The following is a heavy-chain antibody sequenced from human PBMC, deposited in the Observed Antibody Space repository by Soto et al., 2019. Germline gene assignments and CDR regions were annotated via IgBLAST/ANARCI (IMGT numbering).Heavy chain of an antibody. Sequence: WRSLRLFCAASGFTFSSYGMHWVRQAPGKGLEWVAVIWYDGSNKYYADSVKGRFTISGDNSKNTLYLQMNSMRAEDTVVYYCARDGDQWELLPLGYWGQGTLV. J-gene: IGHJ4*02. CDR1: GFTFSSYG. CDR3: ARDGDQWELLPLGY. CDR2: IWYDGSNK. V-gene: IGHV3-33*01. D-gene: IGHD1-26*01.